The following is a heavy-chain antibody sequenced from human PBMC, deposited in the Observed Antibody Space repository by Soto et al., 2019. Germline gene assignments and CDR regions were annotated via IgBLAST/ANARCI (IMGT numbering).Heavy chain of an antibody. CDR3: ARALKGIIEKTGWPKPYYYGLDV. CDR2: INHSGSA. V-gene: IGHV4-34*01. J-gene: IGHJ6*02. Sequence: QVQLQQWGAGLLKPSETLSLTCGVSGASLSGVYWTWIRQTPGRGLEWIGEINHSGSAYYNPALGDRVTISVETSNTQSSLSLTSVTAADTGRYCCARALKGIIEKTGWPKPYYYGLDVWAQGTAVIVSS. CDR1: GASLSGVY. D-gene: IGHD6-19*01.